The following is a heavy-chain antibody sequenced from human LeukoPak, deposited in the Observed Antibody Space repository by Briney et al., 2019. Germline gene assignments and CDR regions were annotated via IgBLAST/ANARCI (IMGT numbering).Heavy chain of an antibody. CDR2: ISAYNGNT. V-gene: IGHV1-18*01. D-gene: IGHD6-19*01. CDR3: ARDLRVCCSSGWYDY. CDR1: GDTFTSYG. Sequence: ASVKVSCKASGDTFTSYGISWVRQAPGQGLEWMGWISAYNGNTNYAQKIQGRVTMTTDTSTSTAYMELRSLRSDDTAVYYCARDLRVCCSSGWYDYWGQGTLVTISS. J-gene: IGHJ4*02.